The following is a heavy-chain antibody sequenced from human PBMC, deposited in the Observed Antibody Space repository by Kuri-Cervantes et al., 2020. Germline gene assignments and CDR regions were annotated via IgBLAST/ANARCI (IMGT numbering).Heavy chain of an antibody. J-gene: IGHJ4*02. V-gene: IGHV4-34*01. CDR1: GGSFSGYY. CDR2: INRSGNT. D-gene: IGHD4-17*01. Sequence: GSLRLSCAVYGGSFSGYYWSWIRQPPGKGLEWIGEINRSGNTNYNPSLKSRVTISVDTSKNQFSLKLSSVTAADTAVYYCARGTAPDYWGQGTLVTVSS. CDR3: ARGTAPDY.